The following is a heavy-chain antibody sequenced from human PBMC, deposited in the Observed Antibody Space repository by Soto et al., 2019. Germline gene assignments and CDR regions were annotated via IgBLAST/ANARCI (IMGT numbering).Heavy chain of an antibody. CDR3: ARVRYDYVWGSYRSDFDY. D-gene: IGHD3-16*02. CDR1: GGTFSSYA. J-gene: IGHJ4*02. V-gene: IGHV1-69*06. CDR2: IIPIFGTA. Sequence: QVQLVQSGAEVKKPGYSVKVSCKASGGTFSSYAISWVRQAPGQGLEWMGGIIPIFGTANYAQKFQGRVTITADKSTSTAYMELSSLRSEDTAVYYCARVRYDYVWGSYRSDFDYWGQGTLVTVSS.